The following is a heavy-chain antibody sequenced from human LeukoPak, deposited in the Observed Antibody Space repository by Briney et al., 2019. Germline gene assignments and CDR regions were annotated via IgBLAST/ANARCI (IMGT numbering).Heavy chain of an antibody. V-gene: IGHV3-23*01. CDR3: ARETDSAFDI. CDR2: ITAGGDTT. J-gene: IGHJ3*02. CDR1: GFTFSSNA. Sequence: GGSLRLSCAASGFTFSSNAMTWVRQAPGQGLECVSAITAGGDTTYYADSVKGRFTISRDNSRNTLYLQLNALRAEDTAVYYCARETDSAFDIWGQGTMVTVSS.